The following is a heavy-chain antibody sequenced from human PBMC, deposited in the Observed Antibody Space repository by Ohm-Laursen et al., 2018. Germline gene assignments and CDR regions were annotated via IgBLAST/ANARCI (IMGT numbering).Heavy chain of an antibody. Sequence: SLRLSCAASGFTFSTYGMHWVRQAPGKGLEWVAVIWYDGNNKYYADSVKGRFTISRDNAKNSLYLQMNSLRAEDTAVYYCARDQGMVRGVHFDYWGQGTLVTVSS. J-gene: IGHJ4*02. V-gene: IGHV3-33*01. CDR3: ARDQGMVRGVHFDY. CDR1: GFTFSTYG. CDR2: IWYDGNNK. D-gene: IGHD3-10*01.